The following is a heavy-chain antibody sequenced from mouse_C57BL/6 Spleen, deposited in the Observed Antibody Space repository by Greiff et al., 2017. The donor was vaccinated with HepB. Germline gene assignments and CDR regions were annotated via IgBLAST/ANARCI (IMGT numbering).Heavy chain of an antibody. J-gene: IGHJ2*01. CDR3: ARCTTVVATYFDY. CDR2: IYPGDGDT. Sequence: QVQLKQSGPELVKPGASVKISCKASGYAFSSSWMNWVKQRPGKGLEWIGRIYPGDGDTNYNGKFKGKATLTADKSSSTAYMQLSSLTSEDSAVYFCARCTTVVATYFDYWGQGTTLTVSS. CDR1: GYAFSSSW. V-gene: IGHV1-82*01. D-gene: IGHD1-1*01.